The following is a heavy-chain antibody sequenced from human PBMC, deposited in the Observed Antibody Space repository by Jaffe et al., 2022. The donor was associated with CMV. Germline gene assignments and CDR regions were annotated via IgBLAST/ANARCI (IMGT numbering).Heavy chain of an antibody. CDR1: GFTFSSYA. CDR2: ISGSGGST. J-gene: IGHJ4*02. CDR3: AKLVLDYDSSGYDIVFDY. V-gene: IGHV3-23*04. Sequence: EVQLVESGGGLVQPGGSLRLSCAASGFTFSSYAMSWVRQAPGKGLEWVSAISGSGGSTYYADSVKGRFTISRDNSKNTLYLQMNSLRAEDTAVYYCAKLVLDYDSSGYDIVFDYWGQGTLVTVSS. D-gene: IGHD3-22*01.